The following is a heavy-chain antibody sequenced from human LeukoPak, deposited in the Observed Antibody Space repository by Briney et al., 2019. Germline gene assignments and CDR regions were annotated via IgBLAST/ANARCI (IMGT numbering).Heavy chain of an antibody. D-gene: IGHD4-17*01. J-gene: IGHJ4*02. CDR3: ARGGTVTYYFDH. CDR1: GFSFSSYS. CDR2: TSTGGRTV. Sequence: PGGSLTLSCAASGFSFSSYSMNWLRQAPGKGLEWLSYTSTGGRTVKYADSVKGRFTISRDNARSSLYLQMTNLRVEDTAVYFCARGGTVTYYFDHWGQGILVAVSS. V-gene: IGHV3-48*04.